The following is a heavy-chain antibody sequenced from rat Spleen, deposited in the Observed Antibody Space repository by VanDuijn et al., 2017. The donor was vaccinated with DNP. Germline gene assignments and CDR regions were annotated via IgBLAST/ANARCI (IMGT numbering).Heavy chain of an antibody. Sequence: EVQLVESGGGLVQPGRSLKLSCAASGFTFSDYYMAWVRQTPTRGLEWVAYIGFDGGGTYNGDSVKGRFTVSRDNARSTLYLQMDSLRSEDTATYYCARPDYWGQGVMVTVSS. CDR1: GFTFSDYY. CDR3: ARPDY. CDR2: IGFDGGGT. J-gene: IGHJ2*01. V-gene: IGHV5-7*01.